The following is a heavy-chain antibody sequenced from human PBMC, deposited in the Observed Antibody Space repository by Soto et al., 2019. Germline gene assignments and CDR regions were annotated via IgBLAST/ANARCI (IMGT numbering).Heavy chain of an antibody. V-gene: IGHV4-39*01. CDR1: GGSISSSSYY. D-gene: IGHD4-17*01. J-gene: IGHJ4*02. CDR2: IYYSGST. Sequence: SETLSLTCTVSGGSISSSSYYWGWIRQPPGKGLEWIGSIYYSGSTYYNPSLKSRVTISVDTSKNQFSLKLSSVTAADTAVYYCARRDYGGELDYWGQGTLVTVSS. CDR3: ARRDYGGELDY.